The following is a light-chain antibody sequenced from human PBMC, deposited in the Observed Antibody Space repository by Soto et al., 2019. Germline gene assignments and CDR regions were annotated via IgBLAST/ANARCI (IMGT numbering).Light chain of an antibody. CDR2: DAS. Sequence: EIVLTQSPATLSLSPGERATLSCRASQSVSSGVAWYQQKPGQAPRLLIYDASNRATGIPARFSGSGSGTDFTLTISSLEPEDFAAYYSQQRNKWPLTFGGGTKVDIK. CDR3: QQRNKWPLT. V-gene: IGKV3-11*01. J-gene: IGKJ4*01. CDR1: QSVSSG.